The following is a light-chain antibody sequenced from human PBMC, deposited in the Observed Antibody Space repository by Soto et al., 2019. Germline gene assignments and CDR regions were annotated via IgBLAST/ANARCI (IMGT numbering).Light chain of an antibody. V-gene: IGKV1-5*01. Sequence: DIQLTQSPSTLSASVGDRVTLTCRASQSLNTRLAWYQQKPGKAPKLLIYDASSLEGGVPSRFSGSGSGTEFTLTISSLQPEDFASYYCQQYNSYSTFGQGTKVDI. CDR3: QQYNSYST. CDR2: DAS. CDR1: QSLNTR. J-gene: IGKJ1*01.